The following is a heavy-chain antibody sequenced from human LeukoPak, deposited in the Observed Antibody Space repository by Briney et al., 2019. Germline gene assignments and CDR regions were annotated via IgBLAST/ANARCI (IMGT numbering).Heavy chain of an antibody. CDR3: ARGPFGMVATPDAFDI. CDR2: ISTYNGDT. D-gene: IGHD5-12*01. V-gene: IGHV1-18*01. J-gene: IGHJ3*02. Sequence: ASVKVSCKASGHTFTSYGISWVRQAPGQGLEWMGWISTYNGDTNYAQKLQDRVTMTTDTSTSTAYMELSSLRSEDTAVYYCARGPFGMVATPDAFDIWGQGTMVTVSS. CDR1: GHTFTSYG.